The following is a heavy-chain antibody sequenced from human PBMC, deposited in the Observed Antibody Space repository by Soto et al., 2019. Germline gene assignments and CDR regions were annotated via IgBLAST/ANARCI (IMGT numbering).Heavy chain of an antibody. J-gene: IGHJ4*02. Sequence: QVQLQQWGAGLLKPSETLSLTCAVYGGSFNGYYWSWIRQPPGKGLEWIGEINHSGSTNYNPSLKSRVTISVDTSKNQFSLKLSSVTAADTAVYYCAREWGTGIAVAGPRVDYWGQGTLVTVSS. D-gene: IGHD6-19*01. CDR2: INHSGST. CDR3: AREWGTGIAVAGPRVDY. CDR1: GGSFNGYY. V-gene: IGHV4-34*01.